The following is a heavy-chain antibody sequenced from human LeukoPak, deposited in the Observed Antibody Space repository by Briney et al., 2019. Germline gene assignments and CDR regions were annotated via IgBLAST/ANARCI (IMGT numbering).Heavy chain of an antibody. Sequence: SETLSLTCAVYGGSFSGYYWSWIRQPPGKGLGWIGEINHSGSTNYNPSLKSRVTISVDTSKNQFSLKLSSVTAADTAVYYCARGLLDGYNYWGQGTLVTVSS. CDR3: ARGLLDGYNY. CDR1: GGSFSGYY. V-gene: IGHV4-34*01. D-gene: IGHD5-24*01. CDR2: INHSGST. J-gene: IGHJ4*02.